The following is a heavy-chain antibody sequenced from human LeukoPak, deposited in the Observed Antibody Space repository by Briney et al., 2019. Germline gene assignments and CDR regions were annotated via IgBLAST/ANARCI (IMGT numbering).Heavy chain of an antibody. V-gene: IGHV3-30*04. D-gene: IGHD3-10*01. CDR1: GFTFSTYA. CDR2: ISSDGKNK. J-gene: IGHJ4*02. CDR3: ARSGGSYWY. Sequence: GRSLRLSCAASGFTFSTYAIHWVRQAPGKGLEWVALISSDGKNKRYADSVKGRFTISRDNSKNTLYLQMNSLRAEDTAIYYCARSGGSYWYWGQGTLVTVSS.